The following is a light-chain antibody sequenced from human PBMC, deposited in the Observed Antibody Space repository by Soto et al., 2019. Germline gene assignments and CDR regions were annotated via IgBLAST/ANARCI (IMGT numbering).Light chain of an antibody. V-gene: IGLV2-14*01. CDR3: SSDAGSSTV. CDR1: NSDVGGYNY. J-gene: IGLJ1*01. Sequence: QSVLTQPASVSGSPGQSITISCTGTNSDVGGYNYVAWYQQHAGKAPKLMMYDVSNRPSGVSNRFSGSKSGNTASLTIPGLQAEDEADYYCSSDAGSSTVFGTGTKVTVL. CDR2: DVS.